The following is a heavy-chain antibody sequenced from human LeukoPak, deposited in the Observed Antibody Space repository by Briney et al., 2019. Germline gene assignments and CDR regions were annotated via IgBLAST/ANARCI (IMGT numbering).Heavy chain of an antibody. D-gene: IGHD4-17*01. CDR1: GFTFSSYS. Sequence: PGGSLRLSCAASGFTFSSYSMNWVRQAPGKGLEWVSSISSSSSYIYYADSVKGRFTISRDNAKNSLYLQMNSLRAEDTAVHYCARGRTVTTHRKYNPYYFDYWGQGTLVTVSS. CDR2: ISSSSSYI. J-gene: IGHJ4*02. CDR3: ARGRTVTTHRKYNPYYFDY. V-gene: IGHV3-21*01.